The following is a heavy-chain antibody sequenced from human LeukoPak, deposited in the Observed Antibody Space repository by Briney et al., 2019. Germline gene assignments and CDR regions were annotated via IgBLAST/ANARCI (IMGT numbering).Heavy chain of an antibody. Sequence: GGSLRLSCTASGFTVSSNSMSWVRQAPGKGLEWGSFIYSDNTHYSDSVKGRFTISRDNSKNTLYLQMNSLRAEDTAVYYCARRAGAYSHPYDYWGQGTLVTVSS. CDR2: IYSDNT. D-gene: IGHD4/OR15-4a*01. CDR3: ARRAGAYSHPYDY. V-gene: IGHV3-53*01. J-gene: IGHJ4*02. CDR1: GFTVSSNS.